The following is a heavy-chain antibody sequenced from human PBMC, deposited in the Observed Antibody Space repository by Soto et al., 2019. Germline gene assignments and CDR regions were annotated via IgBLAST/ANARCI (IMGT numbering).Heavy chain of an antibody. J-gene: IGHJ4*02. V-gene: IGHV1-18*01. CDR3: ARGTGYCSGGSCYVASPFDY. Sequence: ASVKVSCKASGYTLTSYGISWVRQAPGQGLEWMGWISAYNGNTNYAQKLQGRVTMTTDTSTSTAYMELRSLRSDDTAVYYCARGTGYCSGGSCYVASPFDYWGQGTLVTVSS. CDR1: GYTLTSYG. CDR2: ISAYNGNT. D-gene: IGHD2-15*01.